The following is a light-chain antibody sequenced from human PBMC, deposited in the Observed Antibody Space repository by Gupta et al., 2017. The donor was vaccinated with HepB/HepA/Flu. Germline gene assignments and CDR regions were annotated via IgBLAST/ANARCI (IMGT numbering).Light chain of an antibody. CDR2: GAS. V-gene: IGKV3-15*01. J-gene: IGKJ1*01. CDR1: QNVYNN. CDR3: QHDNTWPET. Sequence: EIVMTQSPGTLSMSPGERATLSCWASQNVYNNLAWYQQKPGQAPRLLIYGASTRATGLPARFSGSGSGTEFTLTITSLQSEDFAVYCFQHDNTWPETFGQGTKLEIK.